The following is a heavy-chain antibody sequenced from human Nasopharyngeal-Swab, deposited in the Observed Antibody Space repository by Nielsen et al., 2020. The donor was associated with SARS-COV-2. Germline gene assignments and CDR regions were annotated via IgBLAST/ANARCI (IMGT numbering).Heavy chain of an antibody. CDR2: INHSGST. CDR3: ARGRVGAKDY. D-gene: IGHD1-26*01. V-gene: IGHV4-34*01. Sequence: SQTLSLTCAVYGGSFSGYYWSWIRQPPGKGLEWIGEINHSGSTNYNPSLKSRVTISVDTSKNQFSLKLSSVTAADAAVYHCARGRVGAKDYWGQGTLVTVSS. J-gene: IGHJ4*02. CDR1: GGSFSGYY.